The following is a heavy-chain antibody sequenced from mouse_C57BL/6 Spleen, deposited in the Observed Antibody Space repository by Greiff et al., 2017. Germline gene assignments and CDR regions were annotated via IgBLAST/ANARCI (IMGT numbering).Heavy chain of an antibody. CDR1: GYTFISYW. Sequence: GQLQQPGAELVRPGASVKLSCKASGYTFISYWLHWVNQRPIQGLEGFGNIDPSDSETHYHQKFKDKATLIVDRSSSTAYMQLSSLTSADSAVYYCASLGATVPLDYWGQGTTLTVSS. V-gene: IGHV1-52*01. CDR2: IDPSDSET. CDR3: ASLGATVPLDY. D-gene: IGHD1-1*01. J-gene: IGHJ2*01.